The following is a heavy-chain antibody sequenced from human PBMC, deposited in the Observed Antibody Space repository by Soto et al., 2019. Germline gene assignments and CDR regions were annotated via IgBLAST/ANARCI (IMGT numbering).Heavy chain of an antibody. Sequence: APVNVSCKASGCTFTSYGISWVRQAPGQGLEWMGWISAYNGNTNYAQKLQGRVTMTTDTSTSTAYMELRSLRSDDTAVYYCARRGYSGYDGYWGQGTLVNVSS. CDR2: ISAYNGNT. CDR1: GCTFTSYG. CDR3: ARRGYSGYDGY. V-gene: IGHV1-18*01. J-gene: IGHJ4*02. D-gene: IGHD5-12*01.